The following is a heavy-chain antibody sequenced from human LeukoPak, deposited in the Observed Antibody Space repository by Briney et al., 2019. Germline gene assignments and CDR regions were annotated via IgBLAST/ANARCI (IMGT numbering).Heavy chain of an antibody. V-gene: IGHV3-74*01. CDR1: GFTFRSYW. J-gene: IGHJ3*01. CDR3: AKDSYVSGRPLHTFDV. CDR2: TNRDGSGT. Sequence: GGSLRLSCAASGFTFRSYWMHWVRQAPGKGLVWVSRTNRDGSGTSYADSVKGRFTISRDNTRNTLYLQMNSLRAEDTAVYYCAKDSYVSGRPLHTFDVWGQGTTVTVSS. D-gene: IGHD3-10*01.